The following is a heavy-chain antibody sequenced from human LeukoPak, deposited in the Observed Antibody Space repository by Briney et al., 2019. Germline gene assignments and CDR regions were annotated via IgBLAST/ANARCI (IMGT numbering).Heavy chain of an antibody. CDR2: IYYSGST. CDR3: ARLLKRDDAFDI. CDR1: GGSISSYY. D-gene: IGHD2/OR15-2a*01. Sequence: PSETLSLTCTVSGGSISSYYWSWIRQPPGKGLEWNGYIYYSGSTNYNPSLKSRVTISVDTSKNQFSLKLSSVTAADTAVYYCARLLKRDDAFDIWGQGTMVTVSS. V-gene: IGHV4-59*08. J-gene: IGHJ3*02.